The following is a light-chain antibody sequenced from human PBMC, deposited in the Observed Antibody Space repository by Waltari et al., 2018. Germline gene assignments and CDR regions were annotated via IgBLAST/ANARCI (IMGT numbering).Light chain of an antibody. J-gene: IGKJ2*01. CDR2: GAS. Sequence: VLPQSPRTLSLSPGDVAILSCRPNETVTSNYLAWYQLKPGLAPRLLIYGASSRATGIPDRFSGSGSGTDFTLTITRLEPEDFAVYYCQQYCCSPRTFGQGSKLEI. V-gene: IGKV3-20*01. CDR1: ETVTSNY. CDR3: QQYCCSPRT.